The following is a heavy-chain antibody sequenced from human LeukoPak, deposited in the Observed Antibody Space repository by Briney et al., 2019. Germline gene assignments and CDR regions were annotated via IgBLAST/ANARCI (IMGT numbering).Heavy chain of an antibody. CDR1: GFTFDDYA. CDR2: ISWNSGSI. J-gene: IGHJ4*02. V-gene: IGHV3-9*01. Sequence: PGRSLRLSCAVSGFTFDDYAMHWVRQAPGKGLEWVSGISWNSGSIGYADSVKGRFTISRDNAKNSLYLQMNSLRAEDTALYYCAKDGTTDYGDYYFDYWGQGTLVTVSS. CDR3: AKDGTTDYGDYYFDY. D-gene: IGHD4-17*01.